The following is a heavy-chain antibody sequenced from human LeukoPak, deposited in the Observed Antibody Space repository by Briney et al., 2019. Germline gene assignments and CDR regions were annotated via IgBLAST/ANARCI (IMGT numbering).Heavy chain of an antibody. CDR3: ASQLQEWYYYYGMDV. J-gene: IGHJ6*02. CDR2: ISYDGSNK. CDR1: GFTFSTYV. V-gene: IGHV3-30-3*01. D-gene: IGHD1-7*01. Sequence: QTGGSLRLSCAASGFTFSTYVMHWVSQAPGKGLEWVAVISYDGSNKYYADSVKGRFTISRDNSKNTLYLQMNSLRAEDTAVYYCASQLQEWYYYYGMDVWGQGATVTVSS.